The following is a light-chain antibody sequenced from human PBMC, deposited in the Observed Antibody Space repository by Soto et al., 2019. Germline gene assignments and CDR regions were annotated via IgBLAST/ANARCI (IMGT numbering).Light chain of an antibody. CDR3: QQSYSAPDT. J-gene: IGKJ2*01. CDR1: QGISKY. CDR2: AAS. Sequence: DIQMNQSPSSLSASVGDRVTITCRASQGISKYLACYQQKPGKAPKLLIYAASTLESGVPSRFSGSGSGTDFTLTVSSLQPDDVAPYDFQQSYSAPDTFGQGTKREI. V-gene: IGKV1-27*01.